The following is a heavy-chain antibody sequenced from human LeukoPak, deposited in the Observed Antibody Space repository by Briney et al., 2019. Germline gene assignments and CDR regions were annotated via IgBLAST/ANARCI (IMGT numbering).Heavy chain of an antibody. CDR1: GFTFDDYA. CDR3: AKRSTGYYHDAFDI. V-gene: IGHV3-9*01. D-gene: IGHD3-9*01. CDR2: ISWNSGSI. J-gene: IGHJ3*02. Sequence: PGRSLRLSCAASGFTFDDYAMHWVRQAPGKGLEWVSGISWNSGSIGYADSVKSRFTISRDNAKNSLYLQMNSLRAEDTALYYCAKRSTGYYHDAFDIWGQGTMVTVSS.